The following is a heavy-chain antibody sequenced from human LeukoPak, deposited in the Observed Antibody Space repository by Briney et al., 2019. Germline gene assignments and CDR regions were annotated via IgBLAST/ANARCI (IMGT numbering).Heavy chain of an antibody. J-gene: IGHJ3*02. V-gene: IGHV1-2*02. CDR3: ARVPVVMIAEAFDI. CDR1: GYTFTGFY. D-gene: IGHD2-15*01. CDR2: ISPDSGGT. Sequence: ASVKVSCKPSGYTFTGFYIHWVRQAPGQGIEWMGWISPDSGGTDYAQRFQGRVTMTRDTSISTAYMDLSSLRSDDTAVYYCARVPVVMIAEAFDIWGQGTMVTVSS.